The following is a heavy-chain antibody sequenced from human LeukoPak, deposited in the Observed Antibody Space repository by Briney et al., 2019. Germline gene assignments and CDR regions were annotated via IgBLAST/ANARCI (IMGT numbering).Heavy chain of an antibody. J-gene: IGHJ4*02. Sequence: PSETLSLTCIVSGGAVSSGSYYWSWIGQPPGKGLEWSGYIYYSGSTNYNPSLKSRVTISVDTAKNQFSLKLSSVTAADTAVYYCAGGIAGGAQLALIGYWGQGTLVTVSS. CDR3: AGGIAGGAQLALIGY. CDR1: GGAVSSGSYY. D-gene: IGHD6-13*01. V-gene: IGHV4-61*01. CDR2: IYYSGST.